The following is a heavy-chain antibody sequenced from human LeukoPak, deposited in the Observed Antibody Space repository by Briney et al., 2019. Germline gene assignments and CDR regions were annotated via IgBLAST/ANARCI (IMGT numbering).Heavy chain of an antibody. V-gene: IGHV1-18*01. Sequence: GASVKVSCKASGYTFTTYSLAWVRQAPGQSLEWMGWISVNNGGTNYAQSFQDRVTLTRDTSTNTAYMELRSLTSDDTAVYYCAREGRKEYDILTGYYRFYYYGMDVWGQGTTVIVSS. D-gene: IGHD3-9*01. CDR2: ISVNNGGT. CDR1: GYTFTTYS. J-gene: IGHJ6*02. CDR3: AREGRKEYDILTGYYRFYYYGMDV.